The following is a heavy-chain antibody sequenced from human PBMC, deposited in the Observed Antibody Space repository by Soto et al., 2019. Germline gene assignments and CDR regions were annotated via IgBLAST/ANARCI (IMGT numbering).Heavy chain of an antibody. J-gene: IGHJ5*02. CDR2: INHTGGT. CDR3: ATRITVFGLLIPPFDP. V-gene: IGHV4-34*01. D-gene: IGHD3-3*01. CDR1: GGSVNGYY. Sequence: SETLPLTCAVYGGSVNGYYWNWIRQPPGKGRKWIGEINHTGGTHDDPSLKSRVTMSVDTSKNQFSLRLSSVTAADTAIYYCATRITVFGLLIPPFDPWDRDPRSPSP.